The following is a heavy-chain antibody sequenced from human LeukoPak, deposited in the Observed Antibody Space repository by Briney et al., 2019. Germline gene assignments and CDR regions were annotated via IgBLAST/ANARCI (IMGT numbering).Heavy chain of an antibody. D-gene: IGHD2-15*01. CDR1: GGSISSYY. CDR3: AALRVVAATRWFDP. J-gene: IGHJ5*02. V-gene: IGHV4-59*01. CDR2: IYYSGST. Sequence: KPSETLSLTCTVSGGSISSYYWSWIRQPAGKGLEWIGYIYYSGSTNYNPSLKSRVTISVDTSKNQFSLKLSSVTAADTAVYYCAALRVVAATRWFDPWGQGTLVTVSS.